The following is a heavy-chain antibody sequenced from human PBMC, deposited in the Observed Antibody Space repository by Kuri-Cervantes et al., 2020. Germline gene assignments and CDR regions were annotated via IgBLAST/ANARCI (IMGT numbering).Heavy chain of an antibody. Sequence: SVKVSCKASGFTFTSSAVQWVRQARGQRLEWIGWIVVGSGNTNYAQKFQERVTITRDMSTSTAYMELSSLRSEDTAVYYCARGLDCSSTSCYGYFDYWGQGTLVTVSS. D-gene: IGHD2-2*01. CDR2: IVVGSGNT. CDR3: ARGLDCSSTSCYGYFDY. J-gene: IGHJ4*02. CDR1: GFTFTSSA. V-gene: IGHV1-58*01.